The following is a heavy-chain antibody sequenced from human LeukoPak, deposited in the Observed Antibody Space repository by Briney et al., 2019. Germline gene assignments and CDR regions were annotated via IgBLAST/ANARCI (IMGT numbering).Heavy chain of an antibody. V-gene: IGHV3-30-3*01. J-gene: IGHJ5*02. CDR3: ARVIAAA. D-gene: IGHD6-13*01. Sequence: GGSLRLSCAASGFTFSSYAMHWVRQAPGKGLEWVAVISYDGSNKYYADSVKGRFTISRDNSKNTLYLQMNSLRAEDTAVYYCARVIAAAWGQGTLVTVSS. CDR2: ISYDGSNK. CDR1: GFTFSSYA.